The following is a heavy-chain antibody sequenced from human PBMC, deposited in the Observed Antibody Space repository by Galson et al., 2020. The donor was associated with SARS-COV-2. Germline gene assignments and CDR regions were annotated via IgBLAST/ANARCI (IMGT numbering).Heavy chain of an antibody. CDR1: GGSISSYY. D-gene: IGHD3-16*02. Sequence: SETLSLTCTVSGGSISSYYWSWIRQPPGKGLEWIGYIYYSGSTNYNPSLKSRVTISVDTSKNQFSLKLSSVTAADTAVYYCARQNDYVWGSYRLFDSWGQGTLVTVSS. J-gene: IGHJ4*02. CDR2: IYYSGST. V-gene: IGHV4-59*08. CDR3: ARQNDYVWGSYRLFDS.